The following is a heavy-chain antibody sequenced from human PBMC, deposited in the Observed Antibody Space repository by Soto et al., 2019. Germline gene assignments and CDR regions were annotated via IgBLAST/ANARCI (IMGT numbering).Heavy chain of an antibody. D-gene: IGHD1-1*01. J-gene: IGHJ4*02. CDR3: AKKVPGSNPLDS. Sequence: GGSLRLSCAASGFTFSSYAMSWVRQAPGKGLEWVSGISGGGASTYYADSVRGRFTISRDNSKNTLYLQMNSLRVEDTAVYYCAKKVPGSNPLDSWGQGALVTVSS. CDR1: GFTFSSYA. V-gene: IGHV3-23*01. CDR2: ISGGGAST.